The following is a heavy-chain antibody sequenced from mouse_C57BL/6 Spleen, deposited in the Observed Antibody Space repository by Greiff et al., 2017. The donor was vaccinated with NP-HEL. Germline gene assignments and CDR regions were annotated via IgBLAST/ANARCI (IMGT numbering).Heavy chain of an antibody. CDR3: ARGGGSKQLRLRNFDY. CDR2: IDPSDSYT. V-gene: IGHV1-50*01. Sequence: QVHVKQPGAELVKPGASVKLSCKASGYTFTSYWMQWVKRRPGQGLEWIGEIDPSDSYTNYNQKFKGKATLTVDTSSSTAYMQLSSLTSEDSAVYYCARGGGSKQLRLRNFDYWGQGTTLTVSS. J-gene: IGHJ2*01. D-gene: IGHD3-2*02. CDR1: GYTFTSYW.